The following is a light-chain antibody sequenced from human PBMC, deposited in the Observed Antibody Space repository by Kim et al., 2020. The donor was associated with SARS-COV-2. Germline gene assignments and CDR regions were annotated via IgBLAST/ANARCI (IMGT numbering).Light chain of an antibody. CDR2: GNI. CDR1: SSNIGAGYD. V-gene: IGLV1-40*01. Sequence: QSVLTQPPSVSGAPGQRVTISCTGSSSNIGAGYDVHWYQQLPGTAPKLLIYGNINRPSGVPDRFSGSKSGTSASLAITGLQAEDEADYYCQSYDSSLSGYVVFGGGTK. CDR3: QSYDSSLSGYVV. J-gene: IGLJ2*01.